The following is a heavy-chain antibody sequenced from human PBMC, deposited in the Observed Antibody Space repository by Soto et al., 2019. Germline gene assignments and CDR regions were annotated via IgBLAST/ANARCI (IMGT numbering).Heavy chain of an antibody. CDR2: IYSGGST. J-gene: IGHJ3*02. D-gene: IGHD5-12*01. CDR1: GFIVSSNY. Sequence: EVQLVESGGGLVQPGGSLRLSCAASGFIVSSNYMSWVRQAPGKGLEWVSFIYSGGSTYYADSVKGRFTISRDRSKNTLFLQMNSLKAEDTAVYYCATPRDGYNYAAFDIWGQGTMVTVSS. V-gene: IGHV3-66*01. CDR3: ATPRDGYNYAAFDI.